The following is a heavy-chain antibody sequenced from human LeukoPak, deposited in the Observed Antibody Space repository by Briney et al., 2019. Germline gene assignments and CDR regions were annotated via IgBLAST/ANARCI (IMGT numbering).Heavy chain of an antibody. CDR2: IYYSGST. CDR1: GGSISSGDYY. V-gene: IGHV4-30-4*01. Sequence: SQTLSLTCTVSGGSISSGDYYWSWIRRPPGKGLEWIGYIYYSGSTYYNPSLKSRVTISVDTSKNQFSLKLSSVTAADTAVYYCARGFLSPRDQDLDPWGQGTLVTVSS. CDR3: ARGFLSPRDQDLDP. J-gene: IGHJ5*02. D-gene: IGHD2/OR15-2a*01.